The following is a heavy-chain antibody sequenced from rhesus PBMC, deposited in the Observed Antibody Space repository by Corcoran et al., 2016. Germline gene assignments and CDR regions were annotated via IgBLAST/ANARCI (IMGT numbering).Heavy chain of an antibody. CDR1: GFTFSSYG. J-gene: IGHJ4*01. D-gene: IGHD1-26*01. V-gene: IGHV3S5*01. CDR3: AKRGATEGGIDY. CDR2: ISNGGGST. Sequence: EVQLVESGGGLVQPGGALRLSCAASGFTFSSYGMSWVRQAPGKGLEWVSYISNGGGSTYYADSVNGRFTISRDNSKNTLSLQMNSLRAEDTAVYYCAKRGATEGGIDYWGQGVLVTVSS.